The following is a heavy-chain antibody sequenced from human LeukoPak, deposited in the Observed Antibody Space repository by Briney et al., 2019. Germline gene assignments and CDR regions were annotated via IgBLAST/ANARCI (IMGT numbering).Heavy chain of an antibody. CDR3: ARRNSDGYNPPDY. CDR2: ISSSSSYI. CDR1: GFTFSSYS. V-gene: IGHV3-21*01. Sequence: PGGSLRLSCAASGFTFSSYSMNWVRQAPGKGLEWVSSISSSSSYIYYADSVKGRFTISRDNAKNSLYLQMNSLRAEDTAVYYCARRNSDGYNPPDYWGQGTLVTVSS. D-gene: IGHD5-24*01. J-gene: IGHJ4*02.